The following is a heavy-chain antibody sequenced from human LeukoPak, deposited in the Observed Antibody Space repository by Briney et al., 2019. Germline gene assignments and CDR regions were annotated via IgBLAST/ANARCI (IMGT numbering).Heavy chain of an antibody. CDR1: GFTFSSYG. CDR2: IRYDGSNK. CDR3: AKDLGYSSSSGGFDY. D-gene: IGHD6-6*01. V-gene: IGHV3-30*02. Sequence: GGSLRLSCAASGFTFSSYGMHWVRQAPGKGLEWVAFIRYDGSNKYYADSVKGRFTISRDNSKNTLCLQMNSLRAEDTAVYYCAKDLGYSSSSGGFDYWGQGTLVTVSS. J-gene: IGHJ4*02.